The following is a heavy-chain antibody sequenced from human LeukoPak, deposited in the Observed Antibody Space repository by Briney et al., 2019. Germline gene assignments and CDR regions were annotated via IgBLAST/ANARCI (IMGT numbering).Heavy chain of an antibody. CDR3: ASYSGSDDAFDI. D-gene: IGHD3-10*01. V-gene: IGHV3-21*01. Sequence: GSLRLSCAASGFTFSSYSMNWVRQAPGKGLEWVSSISSSSYIYYADSVKGRFTISRDNAKNSLFLQMNSLRAEDTAVYYCASYSGSDDAFDIWGQGTKVTVSS. CDR1: GFTFSSYS. J-gene: IGHJ3*02. CDR2: ISSSSYI.